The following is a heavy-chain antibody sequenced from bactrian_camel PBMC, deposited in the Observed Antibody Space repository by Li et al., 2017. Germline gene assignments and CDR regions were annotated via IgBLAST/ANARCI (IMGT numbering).Heavy chain of an antibody. Sequence: HVQLVESGGGLVQPGGSLRLSCAASGFTFSSYAMNWVRQAPGKGPEWVSSISSEGDRPYYAESVKGRFSISRDNAKRTVYLHIDSLKSEDTALYYCATALQSGGYGQYEYHVWGQGTQVTVS. CDR2: ISSEGDRP. D-gene: IGHD3*01. CDR3: ATALQSGGYGQYEYHV. V-gene: IGHV3-2*01. J-gene: IGHJ4*01. CDR1: GFTFSSYA.